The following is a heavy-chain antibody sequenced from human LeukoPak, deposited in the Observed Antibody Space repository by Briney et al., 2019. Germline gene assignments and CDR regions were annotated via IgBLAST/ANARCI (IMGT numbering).Heavy chain of an antibody. CDR2: INHSGST. D-gene: IGHD2-2*02. J-gene: IGHJ6*03. CDR3: ARGGPRAAAIRRYYYYYMDV. Sequence: SETLSLTCAVYGGSFSGYYWSWIRQPPGKGLEWIGEINHSGSTNYNPSLKSRVTISVDTSKNQFSLKQSSVTAADTAVYYCARGGPRAAAIRRYYYYYMDVWGKGTTVTVSS. CDR1: GGSFSGYY. V-gene: IGHV4-34*01.